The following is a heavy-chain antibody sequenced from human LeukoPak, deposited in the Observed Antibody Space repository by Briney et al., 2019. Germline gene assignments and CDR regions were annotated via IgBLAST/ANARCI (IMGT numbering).Heavy chain of an antibody. D-gene: IGHD1-7*01. J-gene: IGHJ4*02. CDR1: GGSFSGYN. CDR3: ARGSPWNYVFVPYDPPQYFDY. CDR2: INDTGST. V-gene: IGHV4-34*01. Sequence: SETLSLTCAVYGGSFSGYNWSWIRQPPGKGLEWIGEINDTGSTNYNPSLKSRVTISVDTSKNQFSLKLSSVTAADTAVYYCARGSPWNYVFVPYDPPQYFDYWGQGTLVTVSS.